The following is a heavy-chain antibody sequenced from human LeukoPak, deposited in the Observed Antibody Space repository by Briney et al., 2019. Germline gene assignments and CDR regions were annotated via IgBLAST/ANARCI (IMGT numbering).Heavy chain of an antibody. V-gene: IGHV4-34*01. CDR2: TLHSGDP. CDR3: ARGPTVAVPAVYYYYMDV. J-gene: IGHJ6*03. D-gene: IGHD2-15*01. Sequence: PSETLSLTXAVYDGSFIGYYWTWVRQTPGKGLEWIGDTLHSGDPNYNPSLDSRTTISVDTSKHQFTLNLTSVTAADTAVYFCARGPTVAVPAVYYYYMDVWGSGTTVTVSS. CDR1: DGSFIGYY.